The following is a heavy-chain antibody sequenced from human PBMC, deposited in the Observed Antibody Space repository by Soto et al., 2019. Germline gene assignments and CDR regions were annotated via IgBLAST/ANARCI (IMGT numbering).Heavy chain of an antibody. CDR1: GGTFSSYA. J-gene: IGHJ4*02. V-gene: IGHV1-69*01. Sequence: QVQLVQSGAEVKKPGSSVKVSCEASGGTFSSYAISWVRQAPGQGLEWMGGIIPIFGTANYAQKVQGRVTITADESTSTAYMELSSLRSEDTAVYYCASRKDYYDSSGYYRPSYFDYWGQGTLVTVSS. CDR3: ASRKDYYDSSGYYRPSYFDY. D-gene: IGHD3-22*01. CDR2: IIPIFGTA.